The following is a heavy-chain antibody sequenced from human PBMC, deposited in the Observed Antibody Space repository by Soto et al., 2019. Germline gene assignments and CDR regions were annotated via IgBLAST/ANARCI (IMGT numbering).Heavy chain of an antibody. CDR3: ASEISLVATFDY. D-gene: IGHD5-12*01. CDR1: GFTFSSYS. CDR2: ISSSSYI. Sequence: GGSLRLSCAASGFTFSSYSMNWVRQAPGKGLEWVSSISSSSYIYYADSVKGRFTISRDNAKNSLYLQMNSLRAEDTAVYYCASEISLVATFDYWGQGTLVTVSS. V-gene: IGHV3-21*01. J-gene: IGHJ4*02.